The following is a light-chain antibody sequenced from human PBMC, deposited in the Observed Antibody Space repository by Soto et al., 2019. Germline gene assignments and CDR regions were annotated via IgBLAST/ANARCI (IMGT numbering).Light chain of an antibody. CDR3: QQYGSSPIT. V-gene: IGKV3-20*01. CDR2: GAS. Sequence: EIMLTQSPGTLSLSPGESATLSCRASQTLTNNYLAWYQQKPGQAPRVLIYGASYRATGIPVRFSGSGSGTDFALTISRLEPADFAVYSCQQYGSSPITFGQGTRLEMK. J-gene: IGKJ5*01. CDR1: QTLTNNY.